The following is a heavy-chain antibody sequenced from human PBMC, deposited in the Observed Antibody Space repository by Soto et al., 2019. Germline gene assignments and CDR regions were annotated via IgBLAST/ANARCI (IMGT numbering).Heavy chain of an antibody. Sequence: HPGGSLRLSCAASGFTFSSYAMNWVRQAPGKGLEWVSVISGSGDSTYYADSVKGRFTISRDNSKNTLYLQMNSLRAEDTAVYYCAKRGSGSYFDYWGQGTLVTVS. CDR1: GFTFSSYA. CDR2: ISGSGDST. J-gene: IGHJ4*02. CDR3: AKRGSGSYFDY. V-gene: IGHV3-23*01. D-gene: IGHD1-26*01.